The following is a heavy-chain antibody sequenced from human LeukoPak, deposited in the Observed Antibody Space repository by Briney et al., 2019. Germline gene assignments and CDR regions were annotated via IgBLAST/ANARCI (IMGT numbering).Heavy chain of an antibody. D-gene: IGHD3-10*01. Sequence: GGSLRLSCAASGSTFDDYAMHWVRQAPGKGLEWVSGISWNSGSIGYADSVKGRFTISRDNAKNSLYLQMNSLRAEDTALYYCAKSHGSGSYYPLDYWGQGTLVTVSS. J-gene: IGHJ4*02. CDR3: AKSHGSGSYYPLDY. CDR1: GSTFDDYA. CDR2: ISWNSGSI. V-gene: IGHV3-9*01.